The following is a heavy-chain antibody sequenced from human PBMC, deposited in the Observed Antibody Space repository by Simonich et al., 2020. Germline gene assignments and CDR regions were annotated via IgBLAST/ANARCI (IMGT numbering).Heavy chain of an antibody. J-gene: IGHJ6*03. V-gene: IGHV1-69*06. CDR3: ARGGLADRRIVYYYYMDV. CDR2: IIPILDKA. CDR1: GGNFSSYA. Sequence: QVQLVQSGAEVKKPGSSGKVSCKASGGNFSSYAISWVRQAPGQGLEWMGGIIPILDKANYAQKFQGRVTITADKSTSTAYMELSSLRSEDTAVYYCARGGLADRRIVYYYYMDVWGKGTTVTVSS. D-gene: IGHD2-15*01.